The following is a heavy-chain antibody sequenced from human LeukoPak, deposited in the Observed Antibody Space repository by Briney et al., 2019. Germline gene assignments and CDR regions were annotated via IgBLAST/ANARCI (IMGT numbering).Heavy chain of an antibody. Sequence: GGSLRLSCAASGFTFSSYSMNWVRQAPGKGLEWVSYISSSSSTIYYADSVKGRFTISRDNAKNSVYLRLNSLRAEDTAVYYCAREKRWFDPWGQGTLVTVSS. J-gene: IGHJ5*02. CDR3: AREKRWFDP. V-gene: IGHV3-48*04. CDR1: GFTFSSYS. CDR2: ISSSSSTI.